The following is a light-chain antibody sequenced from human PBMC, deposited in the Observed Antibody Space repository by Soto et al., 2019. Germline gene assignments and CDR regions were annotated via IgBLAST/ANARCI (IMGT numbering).Light chain of an antibody. CDR1: SSDVGSYNR. J-gene: IGLJ1*01. V-gene: IGLV2-18*02. CDR3: HSYTGSSPYV. CDR2: EVS. Sequence: QSALTQPPSVSGSPGQSVAISCTGTSSDVGSYNRVSWYQQPPGAAPKLMIYEVSNRPSGVPDRFSGSKSGNTASLTISVLQAEDEADYYCHSYTGSSPYVFGTGTKVTVL.